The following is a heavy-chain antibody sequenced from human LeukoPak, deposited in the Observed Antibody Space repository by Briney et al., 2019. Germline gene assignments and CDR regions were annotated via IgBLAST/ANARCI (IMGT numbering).Heavy chain of an antibody. J-gene: IGHJ6*04. D-gene: IGHD6-6*01. Sequence: GGSLRLSCAPSGFSFSTYSMNWVRQAPGKGLEWVSYISSTSSTIYYADSVKGRFTISRDNAKNSLYLQMNSLRAEDTAVYYCATVYSSSSFPDVWGKGTTVTVSS. V-gene: IGHV3-48*04. CDR3: ATVYSSSSFPDV. CDR1: GFSFSTYS. CDR2: ISSTSSTI.